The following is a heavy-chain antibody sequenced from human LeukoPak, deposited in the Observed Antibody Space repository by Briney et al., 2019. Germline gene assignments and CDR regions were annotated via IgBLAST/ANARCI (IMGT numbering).Heavy chain of an antibody. CDR1: GFTFSSYA. CDR2: ISDTGDGT. Sequence: GGSLRLSCAASGFTFSSYAMSWVRQAPGKGLEWVSAISDTGDGTYYAGSVKGRFTISRDNSKNTLYLQMNSLRAEDTAVYYCARGRSSSHCPTYWGQGTPVTVSS. D-gene: IGHD6-19*01. J-gene: IGHJ4*02. V-gene: IGHV3-23*01. CDR3: ARGRSSSHCPTY.